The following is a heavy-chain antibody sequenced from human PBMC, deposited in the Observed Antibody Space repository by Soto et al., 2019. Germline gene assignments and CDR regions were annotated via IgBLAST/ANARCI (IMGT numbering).Heavy chain of an antibody. J-gene: IGHJ4*02. D-gene: IGHD3-3*01. CDR2: ISYDGNNK. Sequence: GGPLRLPFAASGFTFSSYVMHWVRLAPGKGMEWVAHISYDGNNKYYADSVKGRFTISRDNFKNTLYLNMSSLRADDTAVYYCARDGPHIKIFGYGDHWGQGKLVTVSS. V-gene: IGHV3-30-3*01. CDR1: GFTFSSYV. CDR3: ARDGPHIKIFGYGDH.